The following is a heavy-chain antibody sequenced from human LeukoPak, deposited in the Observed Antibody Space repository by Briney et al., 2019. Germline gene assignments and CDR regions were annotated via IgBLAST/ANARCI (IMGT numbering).Heavy chain of an antibody. CDR2: ISSSGNNA. Sequence: GGSLRLSCAVSGFTFRGAAMTWVRQAPGKGLEWVSLISSSGNNAYYADSVKGRFTISRDNSKNTLSLQMNSLRVEDTAIYYCAKDIQLSTWGLGTGSPSLQ. CDR3: AKDIQLST. D-gene: IGHD5-24*01. V-gene: IGHV3-23*01. CDR1: GFTFRGAA. J-gene: IGHJ3*01.